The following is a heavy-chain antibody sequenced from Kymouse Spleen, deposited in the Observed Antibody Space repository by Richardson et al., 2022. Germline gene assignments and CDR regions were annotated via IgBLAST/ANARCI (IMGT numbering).Heavy chain of an antibody. CDR2: ISWNSGSI. V-gene: IGHV3-9*01. Sequence: EVQLVESGGGLVQPGRSLRLSCAASGFTFDDYAMHWVRQAPGKGLEWVSGISWNSGSIGYADSVKGRFTISRDNAKNSLYLQMNSLRAEDTALYYCAKAYGRRYYYYYGMDVWGQGTTVTVSS. J-gene: IGHJ6*02. D-gene: IGHD4-17*01,IGHD4-23*01. CDR3: AKAYGRRYYYYYGMDV. CDR1: GFTFDDYA.